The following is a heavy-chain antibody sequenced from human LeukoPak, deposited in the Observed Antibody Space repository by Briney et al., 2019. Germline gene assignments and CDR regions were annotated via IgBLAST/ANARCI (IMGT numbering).Heavy chain of an antibody. CDR1: GFSFSDYR. Sequence: GVSLGLSCAASGFSFSDYRMIWVRQAPGKGVEWVANIQQDVSDKYYVDYVKGRLIISRDNAKNSQCLQMNNLRAEDAAVYYCAKDPRYSSSWDLRFDYWGQGTLVTVSS. CDR2: IQQDVSDK. D-gene: IGHD6-13*01. J-gene: IGHJ4*02. CDR3: AKDPRYSSSWDLRFDY. V-gene: IGHV3-7*03.